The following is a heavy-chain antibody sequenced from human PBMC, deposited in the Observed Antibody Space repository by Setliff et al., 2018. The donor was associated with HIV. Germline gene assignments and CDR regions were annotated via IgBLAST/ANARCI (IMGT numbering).Heavy chain of an antibody. V-gene: IGHV3-74*01. J-gene: IGHJ4*02. D-gene: IGHD3-10*01. Sequence: GGSLRLSCAASGFTFSTYWMHWVRQAPGKGLVWVSQISPDGSFTRYADSVKGRFTISRDSAKNTLYLHMNSLGAEDTAVYYCAKDNLYSSGIYQFDYWGQGTMVTVSS. CDR2: ISPDGSFT. CDR1: GFTFSTYW. CDR3: AKDNLYSSGIYQFDY.